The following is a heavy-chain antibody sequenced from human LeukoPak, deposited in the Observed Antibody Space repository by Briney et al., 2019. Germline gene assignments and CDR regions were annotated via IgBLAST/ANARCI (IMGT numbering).Heavy chain of an antibody. CDR2: ISSSGTTI. V-gene: IGHV3-48*01. CDR1: GFTFSSYS. J-gene: IGHJ4*02. Sequence: GGSLRLSCAAFGFTFSSYSMNWVRQAPGKGLEWVSYISSSGTTIYYADSVKGRFTISRDSAKNSLYLQMSSLRADDTAVYYCARDSSKDYWGQGTLVTVSS. CDR3: ARDSSKDY.